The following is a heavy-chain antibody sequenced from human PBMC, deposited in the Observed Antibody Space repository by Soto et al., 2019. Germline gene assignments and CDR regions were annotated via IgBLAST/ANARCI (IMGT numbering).Heavy chain of an antibody. J-gene: IGHJ6*02. CDR1: GFTFSSYA. D-gene: IGHD4-4*01. Sequence: GGSLILSCAASGFTFSSYAMSWVRQAPGKGLEWVSAISGSGGSTYYADSVKGRFTISRDNSKNTLYLQMNSLRAEDTAVYYCAKDTSNYDAYYYYYGMDVWGQGTTVTVSS. CDR3: AKDTSNYDAYYYYYGMDV. CDR2: ISGSGGST. V-gene: IGHV3-23*01.